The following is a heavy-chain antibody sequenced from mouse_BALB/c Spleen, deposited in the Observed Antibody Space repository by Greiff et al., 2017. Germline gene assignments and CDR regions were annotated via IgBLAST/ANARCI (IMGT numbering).Heavy chain of an antibody. CDR2: IDPENGDT. CDR3: NALLLRTWFAY. Sequence: VQLQQPGAELVKPGASVKLSCKASGYTFTSYYMHWVKQRPEQGLEWIGWIDPENGDTEYAPKFQGKATMTADTSSNTAYLQLSSLTSEDTAVYYCNALLLRTWFAYWGQGTLVTVSA. V-gene: IGHV14-4*02. CDR1: GYTFTSYY. J-gene: IGHJ3*01. D-gene: IGHD1-1*01.